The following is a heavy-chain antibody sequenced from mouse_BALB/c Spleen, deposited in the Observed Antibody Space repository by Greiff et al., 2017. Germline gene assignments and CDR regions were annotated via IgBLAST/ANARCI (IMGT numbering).Heavy chain of an antibody. J-gene: IGHJ4*01. CDR1: GYAFSSSW. CDR2: IYPGDGDT. Sequence: QVQLKQSGPELVKPGASVKISCKASGYAFSSSWMNWVKQRPGQGLEWIGRIYPGDGDTNYNGKFKGKATLTADKSSSTAYMQLSSLTSVDSAVYFCARWFYAMDYWGQGTSVTVSS. D-gene: IGHD2-2*01. V-gene: IGHV1-82*01. CDR3: ARWFYAMDY.